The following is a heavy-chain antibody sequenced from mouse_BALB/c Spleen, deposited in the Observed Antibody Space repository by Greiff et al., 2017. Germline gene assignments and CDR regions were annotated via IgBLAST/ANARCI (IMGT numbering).Heavy chain of an antibody. J-gene: IGHJ4*01. CDR3: TRAGNYDAMDY. Sequence: VQLQQSGAELVKPGASVKMSCKASGYTFTSYWMHWVKQRPGQGLEWIGVIDPSDSYTSYNQKFKGKATLTVDTSSSTAYMQLSSLTSEDSAVYYCTRAGNYDAMDYWGQGTSVTVSS. D-gene: IGHD2-1*01. CDR2: IDPSDSYT. V-gene: IGHV1S127*01. CDR1: GYTFTSYW.